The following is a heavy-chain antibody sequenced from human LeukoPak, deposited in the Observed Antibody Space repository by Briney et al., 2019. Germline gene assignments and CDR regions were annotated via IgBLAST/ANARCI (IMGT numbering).Heavy chain of an antibody. Sequence: PSQTLSLTCTVSGGSISSGGYYWSWIRQPPGKGLEWIGYIYHSGSTYYNPSLKSRVTISVDRSKNQFSLKLSSVTAADTAVYYCARVTSYGGNSGWYFDLWGRGTLVTVSS. V-gene: IGHV4-30-2*01. J-gene: IGHJ2*01. CDR1: GGSISSGGYY. D-gene: IGHD4-23*01. CDR3: ARVTSYGGNSGWYFDL. CDR2: IYHSGST.